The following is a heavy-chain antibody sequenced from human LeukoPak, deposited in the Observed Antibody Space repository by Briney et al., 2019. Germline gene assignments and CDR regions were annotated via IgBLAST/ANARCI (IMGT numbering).Heavy chain of an antibody. V-gene: IGHV1-2*02. Sequence: GASVKVSCKASGYTFTGYYMHWVRQAPGQGLEWMGWINPNSGGTNYAQKFQGRVTMTRDTSTNTAYLELNRVKSDDSAVYYCARVTRYTWSVGGTYYFDYWGQGSLVTVSS. CDR2: INPNSGGT. J-gene: IGHJ4*02. CDR3: ARVTRYTWSVGGTYYFDY. D-gene: IGHD2-2*02. CDR1: GYTFTGYY.